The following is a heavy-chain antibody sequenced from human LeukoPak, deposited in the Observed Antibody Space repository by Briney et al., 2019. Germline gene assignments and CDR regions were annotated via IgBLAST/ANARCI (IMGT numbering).Heavy chain of an antibody. CDR2: IYYSGST. CDR1: GGSISSSSYY. J-gene: IGHJ4*02. CDR3: ASYKDSGYYDFWSGYYTGRGRYFDY. Sequence: PSETLSLTCTVSGGSISSSSYYWGWIRQPPGKGLEWIGSIYYSGSTYYNPSLKSRVTISVDTSKNQFSLKLSSVTAADTAVYYCASYKDSGYYDFWSGYYTGRGRYFDYWGQGTLVTVSS. D-gene: IGHD3-3*01. V-gene: IGHV4-39*07.